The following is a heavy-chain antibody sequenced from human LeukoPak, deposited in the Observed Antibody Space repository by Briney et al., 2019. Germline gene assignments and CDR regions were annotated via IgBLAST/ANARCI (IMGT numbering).Heavy chain of an antibody. CDR3: ARGLGEMATTRKDFYYFDY. J-gene: IGHJ4*02. D-gene: IGHD3-10*01. V-gene: IGHV4-34*01. CDR2: INHSGST. Sequence: SETLSLTCAVYGGSFSGYYWSWIRQPPGKGLGWIGEINHSGSTNYNPSLKSRVTISVDTSKNQFSLKLSSVTAADTAVYYCARGLGEMATTRKDFYYFDYWGQGTLVTVSS. CDR1: GGSFSGYY.